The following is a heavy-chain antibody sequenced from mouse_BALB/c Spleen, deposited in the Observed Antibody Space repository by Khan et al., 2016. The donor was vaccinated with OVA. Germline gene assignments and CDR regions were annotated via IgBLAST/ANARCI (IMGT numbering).Heavy chain of an antibody. Sequence: QVQLQQPGAELVRPGASVKLSCKASGYTFTSFWMNWVTERPGQGLEWIGMIDPSDSETHYNQMFKDKATLTVDKSSSTAYMQLSGLISEDSAVYYCARGGYGTSFAYWGQGTLVTVSA. CDR2: IDPSDSET. CDR1: GYTFTSFW. J-gene: IGHJ3*01. CDR3: ARGGYGTSFAY. D-gene: IGHD2-10*02. V-gene: IGHV1-61*01.